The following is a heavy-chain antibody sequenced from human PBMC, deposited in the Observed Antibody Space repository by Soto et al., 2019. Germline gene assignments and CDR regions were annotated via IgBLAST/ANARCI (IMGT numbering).Heavy chain of an antibody. V-gene: IGHV1-18*01. CDR2: INTYNGMT. CDR3: AKSPRGEMATD. J-gene: IGHJ4*02. D-gene: IGHD5-12*01. Sequence: QVQLVQSGGEVKKPGASVTLSCKASGYTFINYHITWVRQAPGQGLEWMAWINTYNGMTDYAQRFQGRVTMTRDTSTSTAYMELRNLGSDDTAVYFCAKSPRGEMATDWGQGTLVTVSS. CDR1: GYTFINYH.